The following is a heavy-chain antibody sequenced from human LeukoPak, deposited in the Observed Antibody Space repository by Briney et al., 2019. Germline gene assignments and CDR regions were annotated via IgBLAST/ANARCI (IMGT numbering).Heavy chain of an antibody. V-gene: IGHV3-7*03. CDR2: IKQDGSEK. D-gene: IGHD6-19*01. Sequence: GGSLRLSCAASGFTFSSYWMSWVRQAPGKGLEWVANIKQDGSEKYYVDSVKGRFTISRDNAKNSLYLQMNSLRAEDTAVYYCARALSDSGWYVFPPKTLYYFDYWGQGTLVTVSS. CDR1: GFTFSSYW. CDR3: ARALSDSGWYVFPPKTLYYFDY. J-gene: IGHJ4*02.